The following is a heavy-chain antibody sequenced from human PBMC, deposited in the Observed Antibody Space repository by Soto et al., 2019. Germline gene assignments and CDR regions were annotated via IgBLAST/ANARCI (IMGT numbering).Heavy chain of an antibody. CDR3: ARDSGWPILNFDN. V-gene: IGHV3-30*03. CDR2: SSYDGRET. J-gene: IGHJ4*02. CDR1: AFTLGGYG. Sequence: VSRIFSAFTLGGYGGHLTRQAPGKGLEWVAASSYDGRETFYADSAKGRFTVSKEMSKNTAFLQMNALRHEDTAVYFCARDSGWPILNFDNWGQGTPVTVSS. D-gene: IGHD3-10*01.